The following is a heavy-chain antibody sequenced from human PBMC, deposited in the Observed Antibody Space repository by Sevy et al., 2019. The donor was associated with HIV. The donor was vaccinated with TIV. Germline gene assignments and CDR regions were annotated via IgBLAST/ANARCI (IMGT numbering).Heavy chain of an antibody. D-gene: IGHD4-17*01. J-gene: IGHJ6*02. Sequence: ASVKVSCKASGYTFSDYYIHWVRQAPGQGLEWMAWINPNDGVTHYAQKFQGGVTLTRDTSVSTAYMVLRGLRYDDTAIYYCGRLTTRPTSDLYGMDVWGQGTPVTVSS. V-gene: IGHV1-2*02. CDR1: GYTFSDYY. CDR3: GRLTTRPTSDLYGMDV. CDR2: INPNDGVT.